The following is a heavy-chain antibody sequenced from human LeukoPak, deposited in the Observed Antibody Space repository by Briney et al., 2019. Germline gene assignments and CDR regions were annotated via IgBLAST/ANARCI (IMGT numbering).Heavy chain of an antibody. CDR2: ISGSGGNT. D-gene: IGHD2-2*01. V-gene: IGHV3-23*01. Sequence: GGSLRLSCAASGFTFSNAWMSWVRQAPGKGLEWVSGISGSGGNTYYADSVKGRFTISTDNSKNTLYLQMNSLTAEDTAQYYCAKGGCSSTTCYLANPWGQGTLVTVSS. CDR3: AKGGCSSTTCYLANP. CDR1: GFTFSNAW. J-gene: IGHJ5*02.